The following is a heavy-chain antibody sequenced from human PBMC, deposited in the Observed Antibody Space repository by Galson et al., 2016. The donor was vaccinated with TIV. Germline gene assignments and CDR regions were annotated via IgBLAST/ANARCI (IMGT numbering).Heavy chain of an antibody. J-gene: IGHJ6*02. CDR3: AKPVGVTNPYSDGMDV. CDR1: GFTFNTYA. Sequence: SLRLSCAASGFTFNTYAMSWVRQAPGKGLEWVSTISGSSLSTYYTDSVKGRFTISKDSSKNTLYLQMSSLRAEDTAIYYCAKPVGVTNPYSDGMDVWGRGTTVIVSS. D-gene: IGHD1-26*01. V-gene: IGHV3-23*01. CDR2: ISGSSLST.